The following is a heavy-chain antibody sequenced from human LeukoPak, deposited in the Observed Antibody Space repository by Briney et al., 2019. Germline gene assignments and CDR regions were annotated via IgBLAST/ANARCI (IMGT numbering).Heavy chain of an antibody. CDR1: GYTFTRYD. CDR3: ARGFYYYGLDV. Sequence: ASVKVSCKASGYTFTRYDINWVRQAPGQGLEWLGWMNPNNGNTGYAQKFQGRVTMTRSTSIDTAYMELNTLTSDDTAAYYCARGFYYYGLDVWGQGTTDTVSS. V-gene: IGHV1-8*01. CDR2: MNPNNGNT. J-gene: IGHJ6*02.